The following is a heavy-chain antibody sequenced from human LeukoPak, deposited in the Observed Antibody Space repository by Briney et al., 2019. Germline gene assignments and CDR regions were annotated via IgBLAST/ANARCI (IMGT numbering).Heavy chain of an antibody. CDR2: IYPGDSDT. D-gene: IGHD6-19*01. J-gene: IGHJ1*01. Sequence: GESLKISCKGSGYTFTSYWIGWVRQMPGKGLEWMGIIYPGDSDTRYSPSFQGQVTISADKSFSTAYLQWSSLKASDTAMYYCARRGIAVAGTPAEYFQHWGQGTLVIVSS. CDR1: GYTFTSYW. V-gene: IGHV5-51*01. CDR3: ARRGIAVAGTPAEYFQH.